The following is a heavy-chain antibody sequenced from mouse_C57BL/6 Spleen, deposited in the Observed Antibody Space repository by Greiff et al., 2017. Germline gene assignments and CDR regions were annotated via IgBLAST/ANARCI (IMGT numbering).Heavy chain of an antibody. CDR2: ISSGSSTI. CDR1: GFTFSDYG. D-gene: IGHD2-5*01. CDR3: ANAYYSKCY. Sequence: DVMLVESGGGLVKPGGSLKLSCAASGFTFSDYGMHWVRQAPEKGLEWVAYISSGSSTIYYADPVKGRFTISRDNAKNTLFLQMTSLRSEDTAMYYCANAYYSKCYWGQGTSVTVSS. V-gene: IGHV5-17*01. J-gene: IGHJ4*01.